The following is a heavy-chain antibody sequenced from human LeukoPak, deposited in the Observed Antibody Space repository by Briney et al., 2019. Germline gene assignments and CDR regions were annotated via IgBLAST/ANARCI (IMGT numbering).Heavy chain of an antibody. Sequence: SDTRSLTCTVYGGSFSGHYWSWIRQSPGKGLEWIGELNHSGATNYNASLRSRVTISVDTSKTQFSLKLSSVTAADTAVYFCARHGSYSLDYWGQGALVTVSS. J-gene: IGHJ4*02. CDR1: GGSFSGHY. V-gene: IGHV4-34*01. CDR2: LNHSGAT. D-gene: IGHD3-3*01. CDR3: ARHGSYSLDY.